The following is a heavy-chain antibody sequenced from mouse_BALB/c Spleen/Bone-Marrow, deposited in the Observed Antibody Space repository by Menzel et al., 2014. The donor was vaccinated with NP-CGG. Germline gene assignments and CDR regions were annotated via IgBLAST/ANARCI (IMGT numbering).Heavy chain of an antibody. J-gene: IGHJ1*01. CDR3: ARKRLTGTSYWYFDV. V-gene: IGHV1-67*01. CDR1: GYTFTDYA. CDR2: ISTYYGNT. Sequence: QVQLQQSGPELVRPGVSVKISCKGSGYTFTDYAMHWVKQSHAKSLKWIGVISTYYGNTNYNQKFKGKATMTVDKSSSTAYMELARLTSEDSAIYYCARKRLTGTSYWYFDVWGAGTTVTVSS. D-gene: IGHD4-1*01.